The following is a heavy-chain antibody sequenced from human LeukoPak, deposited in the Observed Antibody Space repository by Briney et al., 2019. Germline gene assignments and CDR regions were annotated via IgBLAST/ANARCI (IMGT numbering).Heavy chain of an antibody. CDR1: GGSISSYY. J-gene: IGHJ4*02. D-gene: IGHD3-3*01. Sequence: SETLSLTCTVSGGSISSYYWSWIRQPPGKGLEWIGYIYYSGSTNYNPSLKSRVTISVDTSKSQFSLKLSSVTAADTAVYYCARVTFGVVIYFDYWGQGTLVTVSS. CDR3: ARVTFGVVIYFDY. V-gene: IGHV4-59*01. CDR2: IYYSGST.